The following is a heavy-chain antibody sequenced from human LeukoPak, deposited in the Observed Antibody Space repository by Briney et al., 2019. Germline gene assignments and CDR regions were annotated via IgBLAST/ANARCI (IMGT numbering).Heavy chain of an antibody. CDR2: IRYDGSNK. CDR1: GFTFSSYG. J-gene: IGHJ4*02. V-gene: IGHV3-30*02. CDR3: ARRVYTSGWYTFDY. Sequence: GGSLRLSCAASGFTFSSYGMHWVRQAPGKGLEWVAFIRYDGSNKYYADSVKGRFTISRDNSKNTLYLQTNSLRAEDTAVYYCARRVYTSGWYTFDYWGQGTLVTVSS. D-gene: IGHD6-19*01.